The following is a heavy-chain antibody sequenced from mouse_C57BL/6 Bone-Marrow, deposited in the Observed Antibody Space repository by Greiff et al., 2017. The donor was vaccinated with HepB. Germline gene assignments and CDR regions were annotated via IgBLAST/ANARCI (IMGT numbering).Heavy chain of an antibody. V-gene: IGHV1-26*01. Sequence: VQLQQSGPELVKPGASVKISCKASGYTFTDYYMNWVKQSHGKSLDWIGDINPNNGGTSYNQKFKGKATLTVDKSSSTAYMDLRSLTSEDSAVYYCASPYDRLAWFAYWGHGTLVTVSA. J-gene: IGHJ3*01. CDR3: ASPYDRLAWFAY. CDR1: GYTFTDYY. D-gene: IGHD2-3*01. CDR2: INPNNGGT.